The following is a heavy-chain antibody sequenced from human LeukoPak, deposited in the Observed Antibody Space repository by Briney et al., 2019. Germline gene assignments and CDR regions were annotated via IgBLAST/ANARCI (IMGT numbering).Heavy chain of an antibody. J-gene: IGHJ4*02. CDR3: AKYLGSGTSFDD. V-gene: IGHV3-23*01. CDR2: ISGSGGST. D-gene: IGHD3-10*01. CDR1: GFTFSSFA. Sequence: GGSLRLSCAASGFTFSSFAMTRVRQAPGKGLEWGSRISGSGGSTYYADSVQGRFTISRNNSKNTLYLQMNSPRAEDTAVYYCAKYLGSGTSFDDWGQGTLFTVSS.